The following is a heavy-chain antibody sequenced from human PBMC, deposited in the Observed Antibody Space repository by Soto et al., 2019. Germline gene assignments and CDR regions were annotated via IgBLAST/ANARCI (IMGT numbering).Heavy chain of an antibody. CDR1: GFTFSSYG. J-gene: IGHJ6*02. V-gene: IGHV3-23*01. CDR2: ITSGGNST. D-gene: IGHD3-16*01. CDR3: TKDKYAYEGMDV. Sequence: GGSLRLSCAASGFTFSSYGMHWVRQAPGKGLEWVAAITSGGNSTYYADSVKGRFTISRDNSKSTLYLQMNSLRAEDTAVYYCTKDKYAYEGMDVWGQGTTVTVSS.